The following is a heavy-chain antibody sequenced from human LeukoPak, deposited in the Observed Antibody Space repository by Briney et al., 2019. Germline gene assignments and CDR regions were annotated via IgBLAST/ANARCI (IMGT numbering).Heavy chain of an antibody. D-gene: IGHD6-13*01. Sequence: SETLSLACTVSGGSLRSFYWSWIRQPPTKGLEWIGYINYSGSTNYNPSLKSRVTMSVDTSKNQFSLNLSSVTAADTAVYYCARGRGSSWYYFDSWGQGTLVTVSS. CDR2: INYSGST. J-gene: IGHJ4*02. CDR3: ARGRGSSWYYFDS. V-gene: IGHV4-59*12. CDR1: GGSLRSFY.